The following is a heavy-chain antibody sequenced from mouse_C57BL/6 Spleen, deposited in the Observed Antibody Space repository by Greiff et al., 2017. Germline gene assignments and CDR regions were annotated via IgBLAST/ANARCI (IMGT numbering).Heavy chain of an antibody. CDR2: IWSDGST. CDR3: ARHTGNWDNWYFDV. CDR1: GFSLTSYG. J-gene: IGHJ1*03. D-gene: IGHD4-1*01. Sequence: VQVVESGPGLVAPSQSLSITCTVSGFSLTSYGVHWVRQPPGKGLEWLVVIWSDGSTTYNSALKSRLSISKDNSKSQVFLKMNSLQTDDTAMYYCARHTGNWDNWYFDVWGTGTTVTVSS. V-gene: IGHV2-6-1*01.